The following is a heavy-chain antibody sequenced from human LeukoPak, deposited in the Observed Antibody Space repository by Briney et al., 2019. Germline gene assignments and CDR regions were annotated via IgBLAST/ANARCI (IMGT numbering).Heavy chain of an antibody. CDR3: ARDGPYDSSGYYYFFFDY. Sequence: NPGGSLRLSCAASGFTFSSYSMNWVRQAPGKGLEWVSSISSSSSYIYYADSVKGRFTISRDNAKNSLYLQMNSLRAEDTAVYYCARDGPYDSSGYYYFFFDYWGQGTLVTVSS. D-gene: IGHD3-22*01. V-gene: IGHV3-21*01. J-gene: IGHJ4*02. CDR2: ISSSSSYI. CDR1: GFTFSSYS.